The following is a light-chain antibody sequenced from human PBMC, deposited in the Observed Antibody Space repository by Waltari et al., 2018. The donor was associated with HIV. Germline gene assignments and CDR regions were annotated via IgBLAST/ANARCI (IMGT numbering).Light chain of an antibody. V-gene: IGKV3D-20*01. Sequence: EIVLTQSPATLSLSPGERATLSCGASQSVSSSYVAWYRQNPGLAPRLLIYDASRRATGIPDRFSGSGSGTDFTLTISRLEPEDFAVYYCQQYGSSLHSFGQGTKLEIK. CDR2: DAS. CDR1: QSVSSSY. J-gene: IGKJ2*03. CDR3: QQYGSSLHS.